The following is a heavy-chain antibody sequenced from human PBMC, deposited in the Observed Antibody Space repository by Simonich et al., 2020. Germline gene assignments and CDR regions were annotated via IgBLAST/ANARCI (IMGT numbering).Heavy chain of an antibody. CDR1: GYTFTSYD. CDR2: ISAKNVKK. D-gene: IGHD2-15*01. Sequence: QVQLVQSGAEVKKPGASVTVSCKASGYTFTSYDISWVRQAPGKGLEGMERISAKNVKKNDAQKLQGRVTRTTDTSTSTAYMELRSLRSDDTAVYYCARASRGTWWYYYFDYWGQGTLVTVSS. V-gene: IGHV1-18*01. CDR3: ARASRGTWWYYYFDY. J-gene: IGHJ4*02.